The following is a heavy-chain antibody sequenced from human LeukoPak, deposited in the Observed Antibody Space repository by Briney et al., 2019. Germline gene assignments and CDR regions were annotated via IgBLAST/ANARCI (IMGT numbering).Heavy chain of an antibody. J-gene: IGHJ4*02. CDR2: IYYSGST. CDR1: GYSISSGYY. V-gene: IGHV4-38-2*02. D-gene: IGHD2-15*01. Sequence: SSETLSLTCTVSGYSISSGYYWGWIRQPPGKGLEWIGSIYYSGSTYYNPSLKSRVTISVDTSKNQFSLKLSSVTAADTAVYYCGSGGEYYFDYWGQGTLVTVSS. CDR3: GSGGEYYFDY.